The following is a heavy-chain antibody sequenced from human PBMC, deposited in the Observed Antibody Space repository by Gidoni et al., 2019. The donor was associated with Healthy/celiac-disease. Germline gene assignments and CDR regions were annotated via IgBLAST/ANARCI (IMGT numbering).Heavy chain of an antibody. CDR1: GFTFRSYW. D-gene: IGHD6-13*01. V-gene: IGHV3-7*01. CDR2: IKQDGSEK. J-gene: IGHJ5*02. Sequence: EVQLVESGGGLVQPGGSLRLPCAASGFTFRSYWVSWVRQAPGKGLEWVANIKQDGSEKYYVDSVKGRFTISRDNAKNSLYLQMNSLRAEDTAVYYCARPAAADAIDWFDPWGQGTLVTVSS. CDR3: ARPAAADAIDWFDP.